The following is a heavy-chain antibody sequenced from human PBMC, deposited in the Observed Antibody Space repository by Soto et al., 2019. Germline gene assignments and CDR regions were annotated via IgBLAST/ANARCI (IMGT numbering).Heavy chain of an antibody. CDR1: GYTFTGYY. V-gene: IGHV1-2*02. Sequence: PGASVKVSCKASGYTFTGYYMHWVRQAPGQGLEWMGWINPNSGGTNYAQKFQGRVTMTRDTSISTAYMELSRLRSDDTAVYYCARVRTAMVFGAFDIWGQGTMVTVSS. CDR2: INPNSGGT. D-gene: IGHD5-18*01. J-gene: IGHJ3*02. CDR3: ARVRTAMVFGAFDI.